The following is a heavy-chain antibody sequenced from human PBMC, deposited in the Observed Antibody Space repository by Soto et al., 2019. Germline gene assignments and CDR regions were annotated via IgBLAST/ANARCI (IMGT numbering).Heavy chain of an antibody. CDR2: IYYSGST. D-gene: IGHD3-16*01. CDR1: GDSISSGGYY. Sequence: QVQLQESGPGLVKPSQTLSLTCSVSGDSISSGGYYWTWIRQHPGKGLEWIGYIYYSGSTYYNPSLKSRVTISVDTSKNQFSLKLSSVTAADTAVYYCAITLEGSYGPNWFDPWGQGTLVTVSS. J-gene: IGHJ5*02. V-gene: IGHV4-31*03. CDR3: AITLEGSYGPNWFDP.